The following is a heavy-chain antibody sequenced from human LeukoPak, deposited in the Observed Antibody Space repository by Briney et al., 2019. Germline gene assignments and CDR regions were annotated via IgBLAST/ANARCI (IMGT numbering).Heavy chain of an antibody. CDR2: IYYSGNT. CDR1: GGPISSSNYY. V-gene: IGHV4-39*01. J-gene: IGHJ4*02. Sequence: SETLSLTCTVSGGPISSSNYYWGWIRQPPGKGLEWIGSIYYSGNTYYSTSLKSRVTISVDTPKSQFSLKLTSVTAADTAVYYCARREISSSSLRYWGQGTLVTVSS. D-gene: IGHD6-6*01. CDR3: ARREISSSSLRY.